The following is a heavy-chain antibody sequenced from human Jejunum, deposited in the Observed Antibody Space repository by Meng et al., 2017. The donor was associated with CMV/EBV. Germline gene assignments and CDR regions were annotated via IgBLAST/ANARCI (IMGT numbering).Heavy chain of an antibody. J-gene: IGHJ3*01. CDR3: AAYMKEAFDL. V-gene: IGHV3-7*01. CDR1: GLALTNYW. D-gene: IGHD2-21*01. Sequence: CGASGLALTNYWMGWVRQGPGKGLEWVANIKQDGGEKNYADSVKGRFSVFRDNANNSLYLQMNYLGVDDTAVYFCAAYMKEAFDLWGQGTMVTVSS. CDR2: IKQDGGEK.